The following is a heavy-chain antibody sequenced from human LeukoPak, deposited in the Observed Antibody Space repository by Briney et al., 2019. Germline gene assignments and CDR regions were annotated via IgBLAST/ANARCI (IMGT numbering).Heavy chain of an antibody. CDR1: GFTFDDYA. D-gene: IGHD2-15*01. V-gene: IGHV3-9*03. Sequence: SLRLSCAASGFTFDDYAMHWVRQAPGKGLEWVSGISWNSGSIGYADSVKGRFTISRDNAKNSLYLQMNSLRSEDMALYYCVKGYCSGGTCYFDYWGQGTLVTVSS. CDR3: VKGYCSGGTCYFDY. CDR2: ISWNSGSI. J-gene: IGHJ4*02.